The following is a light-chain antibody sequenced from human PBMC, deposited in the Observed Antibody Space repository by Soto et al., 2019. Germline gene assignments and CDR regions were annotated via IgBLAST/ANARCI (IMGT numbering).Light chain of an antibody. J-gene: IGLJ2*01. CDR3: SSFAGSDIL. CDR1: SSDVGGYNY. CDR2: EVN. Sequence: QSVLTQPPSASGSPGQSVTISCTGTSSDVGGYNYVSLYQQHPGKAPKLMIYEVNKRPSGVPDRFSGSKSGNTASLTVSGLQAEDEADYYCSSFAGSDILFGGGTKLTVL. V-gene: IGLV2-8*01.